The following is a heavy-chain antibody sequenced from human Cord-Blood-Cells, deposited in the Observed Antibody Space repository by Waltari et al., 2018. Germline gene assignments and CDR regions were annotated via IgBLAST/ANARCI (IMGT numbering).Heavy chain of an antibody. Sequence: QVQLQESGPGLVKPSETLSLTCTVSAYSISLGNYWGWIRQPPGKGLEWIGSIYHSGSTYYNPSLKSRVTISVDTSKNQFSLKLSSVTAADTAVYYCARGPIQLDYWGQGTLVTVSS. CDR2: IYHSGST. CDR1: AYSISLGNY. CDR3: ARGPIQLDY. J-gene: IGHJ4*02. V-gene: IGHV4-38-2*02. D-gene: IGHD6-6*01.